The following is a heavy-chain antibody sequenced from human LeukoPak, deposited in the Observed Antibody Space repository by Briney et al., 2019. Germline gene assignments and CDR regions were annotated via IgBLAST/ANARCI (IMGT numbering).Heavy chain of an antibody. CDR3: SRGGANDL. D-gene: IGHD4/OR15-4a*01. V-gene: IGHV4-4*07. J-gene: IGHJ5*02. Sequence: SETLSLPCTVCGRSITIDYRSWTRHPAGGGLGWIGRIFTRGSSTYNPSLKGQSPMSLETPKNQFSLNLRSVTPAGTVVFFFSRGGANDLWGQGTLVTVSS. CDR1: GRSITIDY. CDR2: IFTRGSS.